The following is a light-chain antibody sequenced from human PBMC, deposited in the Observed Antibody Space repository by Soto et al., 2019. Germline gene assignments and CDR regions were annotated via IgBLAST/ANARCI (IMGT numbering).Light chain of an antibody. CDR1: SSNVGAYTF. Sequence: QSALTQPRSVSGSPGQSVTISCTGTSSNVGAYTFVSWYQQHPGKAPNLIIYHVNKRPSGVPDRFSGSKSGNTASLTISGLQADDESDYYCSAYGCNDNVVFGGGTKLTV. J-gene: IGLJ2*01. V-gene: IGLV2-11*01. CDR2: HVN. CDR3: SAYGCNDNVV.